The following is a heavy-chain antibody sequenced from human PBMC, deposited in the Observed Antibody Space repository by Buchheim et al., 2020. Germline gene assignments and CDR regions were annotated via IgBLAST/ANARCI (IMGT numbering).Heavy chain of an antibody. Sequence: QVQLVQSGAEVRKPGASVKVSCKASGYTFISYGLSWVRQAPGQGLEWMGWISAYNGNTKYSQKFQGRVTITRDTSASTAYMELSSLRSEDTAVYYCARGGQWLYYDYWGQGTL. V-gene: IGHV1-18*01. J-gene: IGHJ4*02. D-gene: IGHD6-19*01. CDR3: ARGGQWLYYDY. CDR1: GYTFISYG. CDR2: ISAYNGNT.